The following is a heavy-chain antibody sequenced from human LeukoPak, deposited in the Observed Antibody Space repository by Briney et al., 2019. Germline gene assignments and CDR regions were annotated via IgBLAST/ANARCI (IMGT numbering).Heavy chain of an antibody. CDR3: ARDSRSSWGNWFDP. J-gene: IGHJ5*02. V-gene: IGHV4-39*07. Sequence: PSETLSLTCTVSGGSISSTIYYWGWIRQPPGKGLEWIGSIYYRGSTYYNPSLKSRVAISVDTSKNQFSLKLSSVTAADTAVYYCARDSRSSWGNWFDPWGQGTLVTVSS. CDR2: IYYRGST. D-gene: IGHD6-13*01. CDR1: GGSISSTIYY.